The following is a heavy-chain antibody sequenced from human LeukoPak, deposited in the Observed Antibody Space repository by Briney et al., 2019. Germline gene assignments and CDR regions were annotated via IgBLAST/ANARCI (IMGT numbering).Heavy chain of an antibody. D-gene: IGHD3-22*01. V-gene: IGHV3-23*01. CDR3: AKEISSRIVVVITDY. J-gene: IGHJ4*02. Sequence: GGSLRLSCAASGFTFSSYAMSWVRQAPGKGLEWVSAISGSGGNTYFADSVKGRFTISRDNSRNTLYLQMNSLRAEDTAVYYCAKEISSRIVVVITDYWGQGTLVTVSS. CDR1: GFTFSSYA. CDR2: ISGSGGNT.